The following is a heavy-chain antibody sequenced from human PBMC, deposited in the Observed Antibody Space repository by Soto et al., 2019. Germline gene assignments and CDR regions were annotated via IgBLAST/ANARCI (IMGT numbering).Heavy chain of an antibody. CDR1: GYSISSGYY. V-gene: IGHV4-38-2*01. Sequence: ETLSLTCAVSGYSISSGYYWGWIRQPPGKGLEWIGSIYHSGSTYYNPSLKSRVTISVDTSKNQFSLKLSSVTAADTAVYYCAISPGIAAAGTFFDYWGQGTLVTVSS. CDR2: IYHSGST. CDR3: AISPGIAAAGTFFDY. J-gene: IGHJ4*02. D-gene: IGHD6-13*01.